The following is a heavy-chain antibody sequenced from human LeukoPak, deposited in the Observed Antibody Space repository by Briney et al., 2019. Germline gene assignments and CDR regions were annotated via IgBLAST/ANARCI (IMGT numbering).Heavy chain of an antibody. J-gene: IGHJ5*02. CDR1: GYTFTSYA. CDR3: ARDQMSDFWSALPLPNWFDP. D-gene: IGHD3-3*01. Sequence: APVKVSCKASGYTFTSYAMNWVRQAPGQGLEWMGWINTNTGNPTYAQGFTGRFVFSLDTSVSTAYLQISSLKAEDTAVYYCARDQMSDFWSALPLPNWFDPWGQGTLVTVSS. V-gene: IGHV7-4-1*02. CDR2: INTNTGNP.